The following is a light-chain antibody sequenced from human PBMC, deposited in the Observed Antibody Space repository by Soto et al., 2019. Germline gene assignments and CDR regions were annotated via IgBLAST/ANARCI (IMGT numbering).Light chain of an antibody. Sequence: DIQMTQSPSTLSASVGDRVTITCRASQSINNWLAWYQQKPGKAPKLLIYKASSLESGVPSRFSGSGSGTEFTLTISSLQPDDFATYYCQQYNNYSPWTFGQGTKVEIK. J-gene: IGKJ1*01. V-gene: IGKV1-5*03. CDR2: KAS. CDR3: QQYNNYSPWT. CDR1: QSINNW.